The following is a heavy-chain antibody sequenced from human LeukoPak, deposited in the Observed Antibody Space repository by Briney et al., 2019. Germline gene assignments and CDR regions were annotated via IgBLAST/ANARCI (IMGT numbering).Heavy chain of an antibody. D-gene: IGHD3-16*02. CDR1: GFMFDDYA. J-gene: IGHJ4*02. CDR2: IGGDGDNK. CDR3: VTSRWGSYRWDRFPFDY. V-gene: IGHV3-43*02. Sequence: AGGSLRLSCAASGFMFDDYAMHWVRQAPGKGLEWVSLIGGDGDNKYYSDSVKGRFTISRAYSKNSLYLQMNSLRTEDTALYYCVTSRWGSYRWDRFPFDYWGQGTLVTVSS.